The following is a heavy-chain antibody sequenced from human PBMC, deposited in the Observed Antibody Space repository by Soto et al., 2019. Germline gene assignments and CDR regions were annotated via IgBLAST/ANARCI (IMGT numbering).Heavy chain of an antibody. CDR1: GGSISSYY. V-gene: IGHV4-59*01. J-gene: IGHJ6*02. Sequence: QVQLQESGPGLVKPSETLSLTCTVSGGSISSYYWSWIRQPPGKGLEWIGYIYYSGSTNYNPSLKSRVTISVDTSKNQFSLKLSSVTAADTAVYYCARGRQLVSVFSQAWGIDVWGQGTTVTVSS. CDR3: ARGRQLVSVFSQAWGIDV. D-gene: IGHD6-6*01. CDR2: IYYSGST.